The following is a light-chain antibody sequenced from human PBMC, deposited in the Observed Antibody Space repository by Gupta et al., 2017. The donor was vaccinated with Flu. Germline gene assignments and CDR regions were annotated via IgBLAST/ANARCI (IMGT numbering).Light chain of an antibody. CDR2: DSY. CDR1: HRIRSY. V-gene: IGKV1-39*01. J-gene: IGKJ2*01. Sequence: PSSLYPSVVARVTSTSLVSHRIRSYLNWYQQKPGKAPNLLIYDSYRLKTGVPSGFSGSGYGTEFTLTITRLQPEDFADYYCQQTVSTPETFGRGTKLEIK. CDR3: QQTVSTPET.